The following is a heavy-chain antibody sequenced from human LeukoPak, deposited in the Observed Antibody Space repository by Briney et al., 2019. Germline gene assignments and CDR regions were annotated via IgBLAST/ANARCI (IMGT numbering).Heavy chain of an antibody. CDR2: ISGSGGST. D-gene: IGHD3-22*01. CDR3: AKGVYYYDSSGHGAFDI. V-gene: IGHV3-23*01. J-gene: IGHJ3*02. Sequence: GGSLRLSCAASGFTFSSYAMGWVRQAPGKGLEWVSAISGSGGSTYYADSVKGRFTISRDNSKNTLYLQMNSLRAEDTAVYYCAKGVYYYDSSGHGAFDIWGQGTMVTVSS. CDR1: GFTFSSYA.